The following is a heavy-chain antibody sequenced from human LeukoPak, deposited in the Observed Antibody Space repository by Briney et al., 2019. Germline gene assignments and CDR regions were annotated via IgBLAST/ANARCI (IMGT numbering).Heavy chain of an antibody. CDR2: IYQSEIT. CDR1: GGSFSGFY. Sequence: SETLSLTCAAYGGSFSGFYWSWLRQPPGKELEWIGEIYQSEITNYNPFLNSRTTISADTSKSQFSLKVNSVPAADTAVYYCARGGRFGGPFSRYWGQGTLVTVSS. V-gene: IGHV4-34*01. CDR3: ARGGRFGGPFSRY. D-gene: IGHD3-10*01. J-gene: IGHJ4*02.